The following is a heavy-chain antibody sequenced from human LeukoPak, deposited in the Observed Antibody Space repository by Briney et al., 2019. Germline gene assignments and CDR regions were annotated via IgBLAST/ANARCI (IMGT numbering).Heavy chain of an antibody. CDR1: GGSISSYY. D-gene: IGHD3-9*01. J-gene: IGHJ6*02. Sequence: SEPLSLTCTVSGGSISSYYWSWIRQPPGKGLEWIGYIYYSGSTNYNPSLKSRVTISVDTSKNQFSLKLGSVTAADTAVYYCARVGRLRYFDWSAPPYYYYGMDVWGQGTTVTVSS. CDR2: IYYSGST. V-gene: IGHV4-59*01. CDR3: ARVGRLRYFDWSAPPYYYYGMDV.